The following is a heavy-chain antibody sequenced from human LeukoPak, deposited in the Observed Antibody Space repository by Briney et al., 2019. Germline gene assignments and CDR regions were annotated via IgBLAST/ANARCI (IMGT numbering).Heavy chain of an antibody. CDR3: ARTTVTTESDAFDI. Sequence: GGSLRLSCAASGFAFSSYNMNWVRQAPGKGLEWVSSISTSGTYIYYADSVKGRFTISRDNAKNSLYLQMNSLRAEDTAVYYCARTTVTTESDAFDIWGQGTMVTVSS. CDR1: GFAFSSYN. CDR2: ISTSGTYI. D-gene: IGHD4-17*01. V-gene: IGHV3-21*01. J-gene: IGHJ3*02.